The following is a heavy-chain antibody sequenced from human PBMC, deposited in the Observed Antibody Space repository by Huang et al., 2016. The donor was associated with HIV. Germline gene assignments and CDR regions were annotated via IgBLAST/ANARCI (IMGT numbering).Heavy chain of an antibody. CDR1: GGSFSSYS. CDR3: AREIMISFGGPFDP. J-gene: IGHJ5*02. CDR2: INHPGTT. V-gene: IGHV4-34*01. D-gene: IGHD3-16*01. Sequence: QVQLHQWGAGLLKPSETLSLTCAVYGGSFSSYSWNWIRQSPGTGLEWIGQINHPGTTTYNPSLKSRVTMSVETSKKQFSLKLNAVTAADTAVYYCAREIMISFGGPFDPWGQGTLVTVSS.